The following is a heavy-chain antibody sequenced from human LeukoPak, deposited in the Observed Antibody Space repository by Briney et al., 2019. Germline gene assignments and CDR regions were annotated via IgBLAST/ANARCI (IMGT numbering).Heavy chain of an antibody. CDR2: MSSSDDGR. V-gene: IGHV3-23*01. CDR1: GFSFSSYA. D-gene: IGHD3-10*01. CDR3: AKSNGYGLVDI. Sequence: PGGSLRLSCATSGFSFSSYAMSWVRQAPGKGLEWVSAMSSSDDGRYYAASVRGRFTTSRDTSRSTLYLQMNSLRAEDAAVYYCAKSNGYGLVDIWGQGTMVTVSS. J-gene: IGHJ3*02.